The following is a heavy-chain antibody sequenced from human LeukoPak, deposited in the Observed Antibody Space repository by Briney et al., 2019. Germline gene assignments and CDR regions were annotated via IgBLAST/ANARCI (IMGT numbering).Heavy chain of an antibody. CDR1: GGSFSGYY. CDR3: ARETVGYDFWSGYYTNYYYYMDV. D-gene: IGHD3-3*01. Sequence: SETLSLTCAVYGGSFSGYYWSWIRQPPGKGLEWIGEINHSGSTNYNPSLKSRVTISVDTSKNQFSLKLSSVTAADTAVYYCARETVGYDFWSGYYTNYYYYMDVWGKGTTVTVSS. CDR2: INHSGST. V-gene: IGHV4-34*01. J-gene: IGHJ6*03.